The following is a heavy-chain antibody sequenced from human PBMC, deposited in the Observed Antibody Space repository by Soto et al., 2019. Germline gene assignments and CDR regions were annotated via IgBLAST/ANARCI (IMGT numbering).Heavy chain of an antibody. CDR2: ISGSDGST. D-gene: IGHD2-8*02. V-gene: IGHV3-23*01. CDR1: GFTFNNYA. Sequence: EVQLLESGGGLVQPGGSLRLSCAASGFTFNNYAMTWVRQAPGKGLEWVSTISGSDGSTYYADSVKGRLTISRDNSKNALYLQMSSLRAEDTALYYSVKDCTGDTCPWMDGWGQGTTVTVSS. J-gene: IGHJ6*01. CDR3: VKDCTGDTCPWMDG.